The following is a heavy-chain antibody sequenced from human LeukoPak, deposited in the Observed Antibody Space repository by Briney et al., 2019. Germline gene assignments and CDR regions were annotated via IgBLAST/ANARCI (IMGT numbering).Heavy chain of an antibody. CDR1: GGSISSYY. D-gene: IGHD3-10*01. V-gene: IGHV4-4*07. Sequence: SETLSLTCTVSGGSISSYYWSWIRQPAGKGLEWIGRIHTSGSTNNNPSLKSRVTMSVDTSKNQFSLKLSSVTAADTAVYYCARVYGSGSYYRSDYWGQGTLVTVSS. CDR3: ARVYGSGSYYRSDY. J-gene: IGHJ4*02. CDR2: IHTSGST.